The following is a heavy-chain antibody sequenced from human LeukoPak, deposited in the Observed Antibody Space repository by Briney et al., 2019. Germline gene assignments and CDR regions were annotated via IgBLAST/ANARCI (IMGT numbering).Heavy chain of an antibody. D-gene: IGHD1-26*01. CDR2: MNPNSGNT. V-gene: IGHV1-8*03. CDR1: GYTFTNYD. CDR3: ARAMGASHYYYYYMDV. Sequence: ASVKVSCKASGYTFTNYDINWVRQATGQGLEWMGWMNPNSGNTGYAQKFQGRVTITRNTSISTAYMELSSLRSEDTAVYYCARAMGASHYYYYYMDVWGKGTTVTVSS. J-gene: IGHJ6*03.